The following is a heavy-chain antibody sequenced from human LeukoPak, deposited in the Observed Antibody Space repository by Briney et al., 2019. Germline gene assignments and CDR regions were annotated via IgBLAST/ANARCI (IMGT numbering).Heavy chain of an antibody. V-gene: IGHV3-7*02. CDR2: IKQDGSEK. D-gene: IGHD2-21*01. Sequence: PGGSLRLSCATSGFTFSRYWMNWVRQAPGKGLEWVANIKQDGSEKYYADSVKGRFTISRDNSKNTLYLQMNSLRAEDTAVYYCAKAAAYCGGDCYDYWGQGTLVTVSS. CDR3: AKAAAYCGGDCYDY. CDR1: GFTFSRYW. J-gene: IGHJ4*02.